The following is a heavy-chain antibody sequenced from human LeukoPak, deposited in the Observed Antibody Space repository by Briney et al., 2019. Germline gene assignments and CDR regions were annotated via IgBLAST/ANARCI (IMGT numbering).Heavy chain of an antibody. J-gene: IGHJ5*02. D-gene: IGHD2-2*02. CDR1: GXSISSYY. CDR3: ARDHRRCSSTSCYRWFDP. CDR2: IYYSGST. V-gene: IGHV4-59*01. Sequence: PSETLSLTCTVSGXSISSYYWSWIRQPPGKGLELIGYIYYSGSTNYNPSLKSRVTISVDTSKNQFSLKLSSVTAADTAVYYCARDHRRCSSTSCYRWFDPWGQGTLVTVSS.